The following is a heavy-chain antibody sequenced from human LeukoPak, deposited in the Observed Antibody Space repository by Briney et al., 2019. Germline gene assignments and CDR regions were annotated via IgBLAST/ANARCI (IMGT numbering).Heavy chain of an antibody. D-gene: IGHD5-18*01. V-gene: IGHV1-2*02. J-gene: IGHJ4*02. CDR2: INPNSGGT. CDR1: GYPFTGYY. Sequence: GASVKVSCKASGYPFTGYYMHWVRQAPGQGLEWMGWINPNSGGTNYAQKFQGRVTMTRDTSIRTDYMELSRLKSHITAVYYYPRDRGYSYGDAAFDYWGQRTLVTVSS. CDR3: PRDRGYSYGDAAFDY.